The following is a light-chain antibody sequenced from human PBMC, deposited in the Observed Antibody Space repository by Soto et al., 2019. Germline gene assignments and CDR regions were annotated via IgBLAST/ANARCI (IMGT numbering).Light chain of an antibody. CDR1: QNVNAN. CDR3: QQYNTWLWT. V-gene: IGKV3-15*01. Sequence: EVVMTQSPATLSVSPGERATLSCRASQNVNANLAWYQQKPGQAPRLLIHGASTRATGIPARFSGSGFGTEFILTISRPQPEDFAVYYCQQYNTWLWTFGQGTKVEGK. J-gene: IGKJ1*01. CDR2: GAS.